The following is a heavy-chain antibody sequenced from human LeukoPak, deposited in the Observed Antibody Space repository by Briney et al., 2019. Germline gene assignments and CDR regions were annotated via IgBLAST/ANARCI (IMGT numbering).Heavy chain of an antibody. CDR1: GGPFNGYY. CDR2: IYTSGST. V-gene: IGHV4-59*10. J-gene: IGHJ5*02. D-gene: IGHD6-13*01. Sequence: SETLSLTCAVYGGPFNGYYWSWIRQPAGKGLEWIGRIYTSGSTNYNPSLKSRVTMSVDTSKNQFSLKLSSVTAADTAVYYCARSPYSSSWYPFAPWGQGTLVTVSS. CDR3: ARSPYSSSWYPFAP.